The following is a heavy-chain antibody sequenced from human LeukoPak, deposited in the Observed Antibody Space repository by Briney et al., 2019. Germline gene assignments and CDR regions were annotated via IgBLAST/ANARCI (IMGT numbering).Heavy chain of an antibody. CDR1: GYTFTGYY. CDR2: INPNSGGT. J-gene: IGHJ4*02. V-gene: IGHV1-2*02. CDR3: ARPRYYYDSSSPCDY. D-gene: IGHD3-22*01. Sequence: GASVKVSCKASGYTFTGYYMHWVRQAPGQGLEWMGWINPNSGGTNYAQKFQGRVTMTRDTSISTAYLELSSLISDDTALYFCARPRYYYDSSSPCDYWGQGTLVTVSS.